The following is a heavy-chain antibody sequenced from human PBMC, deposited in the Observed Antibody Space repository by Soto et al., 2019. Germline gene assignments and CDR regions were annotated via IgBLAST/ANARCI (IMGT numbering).Heavy chain of an antibody. V-gene: IGHV1-18*01. CDR1: GDTFTSYG. D-gene: IGHD1-26*01. CDR3: ARDLGGQIVDY. Sequence: QVQLVQSGAEGKKPGASVKVSCKASGDTFTSYGISWVRQATVQGLEWMGWISGSNGNTKYAQKLQGRVTMTTDTSTSTAYMELRSLRSDDTAVYYCARDLGGQIVDYWGQGTLVTVSS. CDR2: ISGSNGNT. J-gene: IGHJ4*02.